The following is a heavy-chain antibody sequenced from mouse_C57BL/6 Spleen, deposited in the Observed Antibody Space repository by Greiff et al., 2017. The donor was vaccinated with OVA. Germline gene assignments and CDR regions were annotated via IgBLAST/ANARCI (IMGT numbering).Heavy chain of an antibody. J-gene: IGHJ2*01. D-gene: IGHD1-1*01. Sequence: VQLQESGPELVKPGASVKISCKASGYAFSSSWMNWVKQGHGKGLEWIGRIYPGEGDTNYNGKFKGKATLTADKSSSTAYMQLRSLTSEYSAVYFCARGDYYGSSHYFDYWGPGTTLTVSS. CDR3: ARGDYYGSSHYFDY. V-gene: IGHV1-82*01. CDR2: IYPGEGDT. CDR1: GYAFSSSW.